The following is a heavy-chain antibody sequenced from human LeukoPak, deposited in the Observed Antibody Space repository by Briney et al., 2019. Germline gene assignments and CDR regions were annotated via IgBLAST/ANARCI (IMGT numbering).Heavy chain of an antibody. V-gene: IGHV3-66*01. CDR2: IYSGGST. Sequence: GGSLRLSCAASGFTFSSSAMSWVRQAPGKGLEWVSVIYSGGSTYYADSVKGRFTISRDNSKNMVYLQMKSLRVEDTAVYYCARVKVGITYWFDPWGQGTLVTVSS. J-gene: IGHJ5*02. D-gene: IGHD1-26*01. CDR1: GFTFSSSA. CDR3: ARVKVGITYWFDP.